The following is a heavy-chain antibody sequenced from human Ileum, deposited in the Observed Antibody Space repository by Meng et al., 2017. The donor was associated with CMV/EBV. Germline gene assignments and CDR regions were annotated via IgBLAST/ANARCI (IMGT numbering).Heavy chain of an antibody. Sequence: GESLKISCAASGFTFNTYSMTWVRQAPGKGLEWVSSISSGSDYIHYADSVKGRFTISRDNARNSLFLQMNSLRAEDTAVYYCATDGGTGWGQGKLVNVAS. CDR1: GFTFNTYS. CDR3: ATDGGTG. V-gene: IGHV3-21*01. CDR2: ISSGSDYI. D-gene: IGHD3-10*01. J-gene: IGHJ4*02.